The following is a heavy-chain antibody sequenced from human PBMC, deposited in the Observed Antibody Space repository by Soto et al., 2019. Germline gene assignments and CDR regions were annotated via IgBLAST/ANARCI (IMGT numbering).Heavy chain of an antibody. V-gene: IGHV4-30-4*01. Sequence: PSETPSLTPTVSGSSIRIGDYHRTGVRQSPGKGLEWIGFISKSGAAKYNPSLSTRVSISVDTSRNQFSLKLNFVSAADTAVYYCVRALGSRFMEWPRFDPWGQGKLVTVSS. CDR2: ISKSGAA. CDR1: GSSIRIGDYH. J-gene: IGHJ5*02. D-gene: IGHD3-3*01. CDR3: VRALGSRFMEWPRFDP.